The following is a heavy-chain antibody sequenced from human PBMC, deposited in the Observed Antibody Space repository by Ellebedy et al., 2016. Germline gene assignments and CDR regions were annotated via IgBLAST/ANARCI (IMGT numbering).Heavy chain of an antibody. V-gene: IGHV1-2*04. CDR1: GYTFTGYY. Sequence: ASVKVSCXASGYTFTGYYMHWVRQAPGQGLEWMGWINPNSGGTNYAQKFQGWVTMTTDTSTSTAYMELRSLRSDDTAVYYCARDSNPLNYYGSGSGFDPWGQGTLVTVSS. CDR3: ARDSNPLNYYGSGSGFDP. D-gene: IGHD3-10*01. CDR2: INPNSGGT. J-gene: IGHJ5*02.